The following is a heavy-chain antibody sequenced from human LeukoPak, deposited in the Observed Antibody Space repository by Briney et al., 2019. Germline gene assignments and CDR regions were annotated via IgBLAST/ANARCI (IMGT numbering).Heavy chain of an antibody. Sequence: ASATLSLTGPVSGGSVSSGSDYWSWIRQPPGQGLARIGYIYYSGSTNYNPSLKSRVTISVDTSKNQFSLKLSSVTAADTAVYYCARDQVVPAAMFVYYGMDVWGNGTTVTVSS. CDR1: GGSVSSGSDY. V-gene: IGHV4-61*01. CDR2: IYYSGST. D-gene: IGHD2-2*01. CDR3: ARDQVVPAAMFVYYGMDV. J-gene: IGHJ6*04.